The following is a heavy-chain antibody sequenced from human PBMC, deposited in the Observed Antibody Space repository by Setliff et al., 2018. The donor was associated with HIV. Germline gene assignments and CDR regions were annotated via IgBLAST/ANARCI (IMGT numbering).Heavy chain of an antibody. D-gene: IGHD1-26*01. Sequence: ASVKVSCKASGYTFTNYDINWVRQATGQGLEWMGWINPSSGATNYAQNFQGRVTMTRDTSISTAYMDLSSLTSDDTAVYYCAVASIVSTARWNHWGRGTLVTVSS. CDR2: INPSSGAT. J-gene: IGHJ5*02. V-gene: IGHV1-2*02. CDR3: AVASIVSTARWNH. CDR1: GYTFTNYD.